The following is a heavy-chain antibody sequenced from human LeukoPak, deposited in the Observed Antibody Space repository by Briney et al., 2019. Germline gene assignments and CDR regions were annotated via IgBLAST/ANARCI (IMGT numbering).Heavy chain of an antibody. Sequence: GGSLRLSCAASGFTVSSNYMSWVRQAPGKGLEWVSVIYSGGSTYYADSVKGRFTISRDNSKNTLYLQMNSLRAEDTAVYYCARGNDFWSGYPKLFDYWGQGTLVTVSS. CDR1: GFTVSSNY. CDR3: ARGNDFWSGYPKLFDY. D-gene: IGHD3-3*01. V-gene: IGHV3-66*01. J-gene: IGHJ4*02. CDR2: IYSGGST.